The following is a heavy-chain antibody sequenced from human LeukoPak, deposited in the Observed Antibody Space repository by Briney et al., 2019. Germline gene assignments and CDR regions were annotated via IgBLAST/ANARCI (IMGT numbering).Heavy chain of an antibody. CDR2: ISSSSSYI. J-gene: IGHJ4*02. V-gene: IGHV3-21*01. D-gene: IGHD3-10*01. CDR3: ARGLRHYYGSGSYILPFDY. CDR1: GFTFSSYS. Sequence: PGGSLRLSCAASGFTFSSYSMNWVRQAPGKGLEWVSSISSSSSYIYYADSVKGRFTISRDNAKNSLYLQMNSLRAKDTAVYYCARGLRHYYGSGSYILPFDYWGQGTLVTVSS.